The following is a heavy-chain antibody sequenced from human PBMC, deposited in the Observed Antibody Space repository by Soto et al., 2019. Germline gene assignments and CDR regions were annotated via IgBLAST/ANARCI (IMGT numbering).Heavy chain of an antibody. D-gene: IGHD5-12*01. CDR3: AFRRGYSGYGPFG. CDR2: IYYSGST. Sequence: SETLSLPCTVSGGSISSGDYYWSWIRQPPGKGLEWIGYIYYSGSTYYNPSLKSRVTISVDTSKNQFSLKLSSVTAADTAVYYCAFRRGYSGYGPFGWGQGTLVTVSS. J-gene: IGHJ4*02. V-gene: IGHV4-30-4*01. CDR1: GGSISSGDYY.